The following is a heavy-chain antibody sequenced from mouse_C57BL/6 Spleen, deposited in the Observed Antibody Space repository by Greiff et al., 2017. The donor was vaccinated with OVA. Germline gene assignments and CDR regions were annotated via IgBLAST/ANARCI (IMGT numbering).Heavy chain of an antibody. V-gene: IGHV1-58*01. CDR3: ARGSVVATYYFDY. D-gene: IGHD1-1*01. CDR2: IYIGNGYT. CDR1: GYTFTSYG. J-gene: IGHJ2*01. Sequence: EVQVVESGAELVRPGSSVKMSCKTSGYTFTSYGINWVKQRPGQGLEWIGYIYIGNGYTEYNEKFKGKATLTSDTSSSTAYMQLSSLTSEDSAIYFCARGSVVATYYFDYWGQGTTLTVSS.